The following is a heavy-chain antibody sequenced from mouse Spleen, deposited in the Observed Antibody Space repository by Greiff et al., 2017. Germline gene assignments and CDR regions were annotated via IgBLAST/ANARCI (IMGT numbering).Heavy chain of an antibody. D-gene: IGHD1-2*01. J-gene: IGHJ1*01. V-gene: IGHV5-6-3*01. CDR3: ARDYYGYRWYFDV. CDR2: INSNGGST. CDR1: GFTFSSYG. Sequence: EVKLMESGGGLVQPGGSLKLSCAASGFTFSSYGMSWVRQTPDKRLELVATINSNGGSTYYPDSVKGRFTISRDNAKNTLYLQMSSLKSEDTAMYYCARDYYGYRWYFDVWGAGTTVTVSS.